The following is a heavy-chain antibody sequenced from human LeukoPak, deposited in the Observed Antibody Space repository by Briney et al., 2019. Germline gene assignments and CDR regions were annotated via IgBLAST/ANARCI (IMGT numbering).Heavy chain of an antibody. D-gene: IGHD3-10*01. CDR3: ARAQFGDYFDY. J-gene: IGHJ4*02. CDR1: GGSISSSNW. V-gene: IGHV4-4*02. CDR2: IYHSGST. Sequence: SGTLSLTCAVSGGSISSSNWWSWVRQPPGKGLEWIGEIYHSGSTNYNPSLKSRVTMSLDTSKSQFSLQLSSVTAADTAIYYCARAQFGDYFDYWGPGTLVTVSS.